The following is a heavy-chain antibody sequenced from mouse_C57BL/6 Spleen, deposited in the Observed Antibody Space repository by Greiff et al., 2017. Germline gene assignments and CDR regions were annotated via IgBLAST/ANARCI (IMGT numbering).Heavy chain of an antibody. J-gene: IGHJ3*01. CDR3: ARHQGAY. CDR1: GFTFSDYY. V-gene: IGHV5-12*01. CDR2: ISNGGGST. Sequence: EVKLVESGGGLVQPGGSLKLSCAASGFTFSDYYMFWVRQTPGKRLEWVAYISNGGGSTYYPDPVTGRFTISRDNAKNTLYLQMSRLKSEGTAMYYCARHQGAYWGPRTLVTVSA. D-gene: IGHD3-2*02.